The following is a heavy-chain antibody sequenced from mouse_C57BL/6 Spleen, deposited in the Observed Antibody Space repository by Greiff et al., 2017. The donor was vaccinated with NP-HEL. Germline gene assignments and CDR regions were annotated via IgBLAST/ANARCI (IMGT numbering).Heavy chain of an antibody. Sequence: EVKLVESGEGLVKPGGSLKLSCAASGFTFSSYAMSWVRQTPEKRLEWVAYISSGGDYIYYADTVKGRFTISRDNARNTLYLQMRSLKSEDTAMYYGTRAYYYGSSSYWYCDVWGTGTTVTVSS. V-gene: IGHV5-9-1*02. J-gene: IGHJ1*03. CDR2: ISSGGDYI. CDR3: TRAYYYGSSSYWYCDV. CDR1: GFTFSSYA. D-gene: IGHD1-1*01.